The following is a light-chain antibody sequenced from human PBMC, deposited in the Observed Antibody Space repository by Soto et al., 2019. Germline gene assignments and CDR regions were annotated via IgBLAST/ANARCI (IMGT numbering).Light chain of an antibody. CDR1: QSVSTR. J-gene: IGKJ1*01. CDR3: QQYNTYSRT. Sequence: DIQMTQYPSSLSASVGDRVTIICRASQSVSTRLAWYQQKPGKAPKVLIYDASSWAGGVPSRFTGSGSGTEFTLTINSLQPDDFATYYCQQYNTYSRTFGQGTKVDI. V-gene: IGKV1-5*02. CDR2: DAS.